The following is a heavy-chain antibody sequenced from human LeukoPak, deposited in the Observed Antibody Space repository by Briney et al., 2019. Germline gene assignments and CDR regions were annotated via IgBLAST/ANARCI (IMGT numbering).Heavy chain of an antibody. D-gene: IGHD3-22*01. J-gene: IGHJ4*02. CDR2: INTSSGTT. Sequence: ASVKVSCKASGYTFTSYYMHWVRQAPGQGPEWVGIINTSSGTTSLAEKFQGRVTMTRDTSTSTLYMELSSLRSEDTAMYYCARLDYGTGHYYFLDYWGQGTLVTVSS. V-gene: IGHV1-46*01. CDR1: GYTFTSYY. CDR3: ARLDYGTGHYYFLDY.